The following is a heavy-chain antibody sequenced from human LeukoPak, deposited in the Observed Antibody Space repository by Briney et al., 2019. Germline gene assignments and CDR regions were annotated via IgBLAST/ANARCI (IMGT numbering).Heavy chain of an antibody. Sequence: AGGSLRLSCAASGFTFSSYAMSWVRQAPGKGLEWVSAISGSGGSTYYADSVKGRFTISRDNSKNTLYLQMNSLRAEDTAVYYCAKDPDDYGDLAPTYYFDYWGQGPLVTVSS. D-gene: IGHD4-17*01. V-gene: IGHV3-23*01. CDR1: GFTFSSYA. CDR2: ISGSGGST. CDR3: AKDPDDYGDLAPTYYFDY. J-gene: IGHJ4*02.